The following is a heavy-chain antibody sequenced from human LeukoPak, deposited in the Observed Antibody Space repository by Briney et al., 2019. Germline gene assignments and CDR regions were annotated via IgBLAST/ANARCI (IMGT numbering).Heavy chain of an antibody. Sequence: SGGSLRPSCAASGFTFSSYSMHWVRQAPGKGLEWVAVIWYDGSNKYYADSVKGRFTISRDNSKNTLYLQMNSLRAEDTAVYYCARRGIAAAGPQYYSGMDVWGQGTTVTVPS. CDR1: GFTFSSYS. CDR2: IWYDGSNK. D-gene: IGHD6-13*01. J-gene: IGHJ6*02. CDR3: ARRGIAAAGPQYYSGMDV. V-gene: IGHV3-33*01.